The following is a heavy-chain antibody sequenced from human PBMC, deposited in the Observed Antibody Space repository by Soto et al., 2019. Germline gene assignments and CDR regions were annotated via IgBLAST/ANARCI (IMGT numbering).Heavy chain of an antibody. J-gene: IGHJ5*02. Sequence: QVQLVQSGAEVKKPGSSVKVSCKASGGTFSSYAISWVRQAPGQGLEWMGGIIPIFGTANYAQKFQGRVTITADESTSTAYMGLSSLRSEDTAVYYCARGGIAEAVTWFDPWGQGTLVTVSS. V-gene: IGHV1-69*12. D-gene: IGHD6-13*01. CDR3: ARGGIAEAVTWFDP. CDR1: GGTFSSYA. CDR2: IIPIFGTA.